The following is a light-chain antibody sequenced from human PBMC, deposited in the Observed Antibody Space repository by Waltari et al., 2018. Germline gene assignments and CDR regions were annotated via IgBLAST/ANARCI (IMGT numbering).Light chain of an antibody. CDR1: QAISNF. Sequence: DIPLTHSPSSLSTSLGDTVTITCRASQAISNFLAWYQQKPGKVPNLLIYAASTLQSGVPSRFSGSGSGAVFTLTISSLQPEDVATYYCQNYNIAPYTFGQGTRLEI. CDR2: AAS. CDR3: QNYNIAPYT. J-gene: IGKJ2*01. V-gene: IGKV1-27*01.